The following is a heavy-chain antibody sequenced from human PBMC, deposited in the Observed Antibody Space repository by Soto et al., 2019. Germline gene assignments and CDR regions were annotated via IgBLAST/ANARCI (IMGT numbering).Heavy chain of an antibody. CDR2: IWYDGSNK. V-gene: IGHV3-33*01. J-gene: IGHJ6*02. CDR3: ARTWAAADYYYYYGMDV. D-gene: IGHD6-13*01. CDR1: GFTFSSYG. Sequence: GRSLRLSCAASGFTFSSYGMHWVRQAPGKGLEWVAVIWYDGSNKYYADSVKGRFTISRDNSKNTLYLQMNSLRAEDTAVYYCARTWAAADYYYYYGMDVWGQGTTVTVSS.